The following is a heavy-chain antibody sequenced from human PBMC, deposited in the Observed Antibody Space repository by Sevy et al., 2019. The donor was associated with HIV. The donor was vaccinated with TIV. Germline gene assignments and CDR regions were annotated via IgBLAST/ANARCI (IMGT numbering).Heavy chain of an antibody. Sequence: GGSLRLSCAASGFTFSSYWMHWVRQAPGKGLVWVARIKNDGSSTRYADFVKGRFTISRDNAKNRLYLQMNSLRAGDMGAYYCTRVPGDGYNSPSFDYWGRGTLVTVSS. CDR3: TRVPGDGYNSPSFDY. CDR1: GFTFSSYW. D-gene: IGHD5-12*01. CDR2: IKNDGSST. J-gene: IGHJ4*02. V-gene: IGHV3-74*01.